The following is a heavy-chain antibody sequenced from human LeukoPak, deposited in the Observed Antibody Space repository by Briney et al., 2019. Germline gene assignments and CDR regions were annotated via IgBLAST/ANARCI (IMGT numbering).Heavy chain of an antibody. V-gene: IGHV3-30*18. J-gene: IGHJ4*02. D-gene: IGHD1-26*01. CDR3: AKGEATCDY. Sequence: GGSLRLSCAASGFTFSSYGMHWVRQAPGKGLEWVAVISYDGSNKYYADSVKGRFTISRDNSKNTLYLQMNSLRAEDTAVYYCAKGEATCDYWGQGTLVPVSS. CDR2: ISYDGSNK. CDR1: GFTFSSYG.